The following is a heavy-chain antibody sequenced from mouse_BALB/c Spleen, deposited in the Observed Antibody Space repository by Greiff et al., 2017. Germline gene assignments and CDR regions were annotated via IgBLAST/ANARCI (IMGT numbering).Heavy chain of an antibody. CDR2: ISYDGSN. V-gene: IGHV3-6*02. CDR3: ARRCKDYFDY. J-gene: IGHJ2*01. Sequence: EVQVVESGPGLVKPSQSLSLTCSVTGYSITSGYYWNWIRQFPGNKLEWMGYISYDGSNNYNPSLKNRISITRDTSKNQFFLKLNSVTTEDTATYYCARRCKDYFDYWGQGTTLTVSS. CDR1: GYSITSGYY.